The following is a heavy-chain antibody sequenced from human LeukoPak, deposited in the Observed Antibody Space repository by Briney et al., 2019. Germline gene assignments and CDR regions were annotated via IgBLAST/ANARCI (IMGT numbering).Heavy chain of an antibody. CDR2: MNPNSGNT. Sequence: ASVKVSCKASGYTLTSYGINWVRQATGQGLEWMGWMNPNSGNTGYAQKFQGRVTMTRNTSTSTAYMELSSLRSEDTAVYYCATLAVAGTQSFLDYWGQGTLVTVSS. CDR3: ATLAVAGTQSFLDY. V-gene: IGHV1-8*02. J-gene: IGHJ4*02. CDR1: GYTLTSYG. D-gene: IGHD6-19*01.